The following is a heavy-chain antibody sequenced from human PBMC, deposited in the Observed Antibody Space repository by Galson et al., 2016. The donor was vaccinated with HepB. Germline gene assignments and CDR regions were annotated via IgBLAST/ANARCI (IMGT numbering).Heavy chain of an antibody. D-gene: IGHD6-19*01. CDR2: INPKSGNS. Sequence: SVKVSCKASGYSFTNFLIGWIRQGPGQGLEWMGWINPKSGNSAIAQRFQDRLTVTTDTPTSTSYLELSGLTSEDTAVYYCARGLRQWLAHLDYWGQGSLVTVSS. CDR1: GYSFTNFL. J-gene: IGHJ4*02. V-gene: IGHV1-8*02. CDR3: ARGLRQWLAHLDY.